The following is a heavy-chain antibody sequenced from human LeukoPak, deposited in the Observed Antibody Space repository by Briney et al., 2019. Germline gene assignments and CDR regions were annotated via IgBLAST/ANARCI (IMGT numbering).Heavy chain of an antibody. Sequence: SETLSLTCTVSGGSISSSSYYWGWIRQPPGKGLEWIGYIYYSGSTNYNPSLKSRVTISVDTSKNQFSLKLSSVTAADTAVYYCARGDYYGSGSYYNLYYWGQGTLVTVSS. V-gene: IGHV4-61*05. CDR3: ARGDYYGSGSYYNLYY. J-gene: IGHJ4*02. CDR1: GGSISSSSYY. D-gene: IGHD3-10*01. CDR2: IYYSGST.